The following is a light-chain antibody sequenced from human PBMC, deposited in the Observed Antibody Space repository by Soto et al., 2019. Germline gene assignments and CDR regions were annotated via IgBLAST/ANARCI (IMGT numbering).Light chain of an antibody. CDR2: DAS. J-gene: IGKJ2*01. CDR3: QQYNSYWT. Sequence: DIQMTQSLSTLSASVGDRVTITCRASQSISSWLAWYQQKPGKAPKLLIYDASSLESGVPSRFSGSGSGTEFTLTISSLQPDDFATYYCQQYNSYWTFGQGTKLEIK. CDR1: QSISSW. V-gene: IGKV1-5*01.